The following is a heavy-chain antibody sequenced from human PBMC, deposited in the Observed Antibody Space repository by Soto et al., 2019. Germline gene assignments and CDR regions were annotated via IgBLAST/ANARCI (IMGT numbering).Heavy chain of an antibody. V-gene: IGHV4-34*01. Sequence: SETLSLTCAVYGGSFSGYYWSWIRQPPGKGLEWIGEINHSGSTNYNPSLKSRVTISVDTSKNQFSLKLSSVTAADTAVYYCARCGPQGYCSGGSCYSLGFDYWGQGTLVTV. CDR3: ARCGPQGYCSGGSCYSLGFDY. D-gene: IGHD2-15*01. J-gene: IGHJ4*02. CDR1: GGSFSGYY. CDR2: INHSGST.